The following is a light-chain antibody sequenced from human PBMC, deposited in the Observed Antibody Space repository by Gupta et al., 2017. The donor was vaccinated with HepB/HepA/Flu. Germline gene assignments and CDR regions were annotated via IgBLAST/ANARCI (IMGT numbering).Light chain of an antibody. CDR3: QQRSNGHLPLT. CDR2: DAS. J-gene: IGKJ4*01. Sequence: EIVLTQSPATLSLSPGERATLSCRASQSVSSYLAWYQQKPGQAPRLLIYDASNRATGITAKFSGSGAGTDFNLTISSLEPEDFAVYYCQQRSNGHLPLTFGGVTKVEIK. CDR1: QSVSSY. V-gene: IGKV3-11*01.